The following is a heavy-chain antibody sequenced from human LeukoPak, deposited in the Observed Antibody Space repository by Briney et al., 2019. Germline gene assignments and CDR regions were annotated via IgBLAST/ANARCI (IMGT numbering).Heavy chain of an antibody. V-gene: IGHV3-7*01. D-gene: IGHD4-23*01. J-gene: IGHJ4*02. CDR2: IKQDGSEK. CDR1: GFTFSSYW. CDR3: AREGRTVVTFFDY. Sequence: GGSLRLSCAASGFTFSSYWMSWVRQAPGKGLEWVANIKQDGSEKYYVDSVKGRFTISRDNAKNSLYLQMNSLRAEDTAVYYCAREGRTVVTFFDYWGQGTLVTVSS.